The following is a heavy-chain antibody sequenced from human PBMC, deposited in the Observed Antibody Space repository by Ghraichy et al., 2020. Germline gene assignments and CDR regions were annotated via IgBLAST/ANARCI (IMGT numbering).Heavy chain of an antibody. V-gene: IGHV3-7*03. CDR3: AKDGA. CDR2: IKQDGSEK. D-gene: IGHD3-16*01. Sequence: GESLRLSCAASGFTFSNFWMNWVRQAPGKGLEWVANIKQDGSEKYYVDSVKGRFTISRDNAKNSLYLQMNSLRAEDTDVYYCAKDGAWGQGTTVTVSS. CDR1: GFTFSNFW. J-gene: IGHJ6*02.